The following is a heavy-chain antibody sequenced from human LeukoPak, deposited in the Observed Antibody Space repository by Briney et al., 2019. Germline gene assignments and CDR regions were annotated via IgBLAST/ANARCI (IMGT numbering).Heavy chain of an antibody. J-gene: IGHJ4*02. V-gene: IGHV4-34*01. D-gene: IGHD6-13*01. Sequence: SETLPLTCAVYGGSFSGYYWSWIRQPPGKGLGWIGEINHSGSTNYNPSLKSRVTISVDTSKNQFSLKLSSVTAADTAVYYCARGRWSVAAGTLDYWGQGTLVTVSS. CDR2: INHSGST. CDR1: GGSFSGYY. CDR3: ARGRWSVAAGTLDY.